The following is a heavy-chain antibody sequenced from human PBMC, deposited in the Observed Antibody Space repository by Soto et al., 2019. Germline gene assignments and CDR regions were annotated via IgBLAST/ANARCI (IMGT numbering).Heavy chain of an antibody. V-gene: IGHV4-59*01. CDR2: IYYSGST. CDR3: ARGYSDYTSFDY. CDR1: GGSISGYS. D-gene: IGHD5-12*01. J-gene: IGHJ4*02. Sequence: SETLSLTCTVSGGSISGYSWSWIRHPPGKGLEWIGYIYYSGSTNYNPSLKSRVTISVDTSKNQFSLKLSSVTAADTAVYYCARGYSDYTSFDYWGQGTLVTVSS.